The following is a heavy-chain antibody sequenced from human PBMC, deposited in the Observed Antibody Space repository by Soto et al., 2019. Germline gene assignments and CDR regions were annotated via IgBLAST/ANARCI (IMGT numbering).Heavy chain of an antibody. CDR3: ATVVAGTATPEFYYYYGMDV. V-gene: IGHV3-21*01. CDR1: GCTFSSYS. D-gene: IGHD6-19*01. Sequence: GWLRRSCSASGCTFSSYSMNGVRQAPGKGLEWVSSISSSSSYIYYADSVKGRFTISRDNAKNSLYLQMNSLRAEDTAVYYCATVVAGTATPEFYYYYGMDVWGQGTKVTVYS. CDR2: ISSSSSYI. J-gene: IGHJ6*02.